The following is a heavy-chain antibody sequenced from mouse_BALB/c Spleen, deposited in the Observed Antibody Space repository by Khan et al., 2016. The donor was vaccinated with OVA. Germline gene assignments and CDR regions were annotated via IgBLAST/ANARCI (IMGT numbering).Heavy chain of an antibody. CDR3: ARSKYYGSSLYAMDY. Sequence: DLVKPGAPVKLSCKASGYTFTSYWINWIKQRPGQGLEWIGRIAPGSGSISHNEIFKGKATLTVESSSSTASIQLSSLSSEDSAVYFCARSKYYGSSLYAMDYWGQGTSVTVSS. CDR2: IAPGSGSI. J-gene: IGHJ4*01. CDR1: GYTFTSYW. V-gene: IGHV1S41*01. D-gene: IGHD1-1*01.